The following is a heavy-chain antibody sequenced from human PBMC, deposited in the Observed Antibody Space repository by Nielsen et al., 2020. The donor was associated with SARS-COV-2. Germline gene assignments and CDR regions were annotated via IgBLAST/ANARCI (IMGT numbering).Heavy chain of an antibody. V-gene: IGHV3-21*01. D-gene: IGHD2-2*01. CDR1: GFTFSSYS. CDR2: ISSSSSYI. CDR3: AKGSDCSSTSCPGDYYYGMDV. Sequence: GESLKISCAASGFTFSSYSMNWVRQAPGKGLEWVSSISSSSSYIYYADSVKGRFTITRDISKNTLYLQVNSLRAEDTAVYYCAKGSDCSSTSCPGDYYYGMDVWGQGTTVTVSS. J-gene: IGHJ6*02.